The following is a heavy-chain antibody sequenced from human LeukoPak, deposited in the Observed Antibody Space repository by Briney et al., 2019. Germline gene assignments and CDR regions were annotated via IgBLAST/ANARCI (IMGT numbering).Heavy chain of an antibody. CDR1: GGSISSYY. Sequence: SETLSLTCTVSGGSISSYYWSWIRQPAGKGLEWNGRIYTSGSTNYNPSLKSRVTMSVDTSKNQFSLKLSSVTAADTAVYYCVGTAARNYYYGMDVWGQGTTVTVSS. CDR2: IYTSGST. V-gene: IGHV4-4*07. CDR3: VGTAARNYYYGMDV. J-gene: IGHJ6*02. D-gene: IGHD2-2*01.